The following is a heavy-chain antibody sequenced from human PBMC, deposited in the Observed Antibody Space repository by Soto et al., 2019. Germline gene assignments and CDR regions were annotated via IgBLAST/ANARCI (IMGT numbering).Heavy chain of an antibody. CDR2: IYYSGST. D-gene: IGHD3-22*01. CDR1: GGSISSYY. V-gene: IGHV4-59*01. CDR3: ARSGDYYDSSEAFDY. J-gene: IGHJ4*02. Sequence: SETLSLTYTVSGGSISSYYWSWIMQPPGKGLEWIGYIYYSGSTNYNPSLKSRVTILVDTSKNQFSLKLSSVTAADTAVYYCARSGDYYDSSEAFDYWGQGTLVTVSS.